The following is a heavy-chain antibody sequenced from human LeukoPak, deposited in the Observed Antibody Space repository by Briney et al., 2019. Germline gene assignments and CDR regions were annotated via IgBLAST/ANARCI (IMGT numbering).Heavy chain of an antibody. J-gene: IGHJ4*02. CDR1: GFTFSSYA. Sequence: GGSLRLSCAASGFTFSSYAMHWVRQAPGKGLEWVAVISYDGSNKYYADSVKGRFTISRDNSKNTLYLQMNSLRAEDTAVYYCAGDIVGPTGYWGQGTLVTVSS. CDR3: AGDIVGPTGY. V-gene: IGHV3-30*04. D-gene: IGHD1-26*01. CDR2: ISYDGSNK.